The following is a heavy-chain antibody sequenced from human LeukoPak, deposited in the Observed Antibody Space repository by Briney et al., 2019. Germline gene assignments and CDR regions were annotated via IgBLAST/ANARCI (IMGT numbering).Heavy chain of an antibody. V-gene: IGHV1-18*01. J-gene: IGHJ4*02. Sequence: ASVKVSCKASGYTFTSYGISWVRQAPGQGLEWMGWISAYNGNTNYAQKLQGRVTMTTDTSTSTAYMELRSLRSDDTAVYYCARVIGSSWLLVEPDYWGQGTLVTVSS. CDR3: ARVIGSSWLLVEPDY. CDR2: ISAYNGNT. CDR1: GYTFTSYG. D-gene: IGHD6-13*01.